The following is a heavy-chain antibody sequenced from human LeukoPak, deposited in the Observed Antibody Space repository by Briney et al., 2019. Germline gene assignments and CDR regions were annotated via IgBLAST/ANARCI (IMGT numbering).Heavy chain of an antibody. D-gene: IGHD2-21*01. J-gene: IGHJ3*01. CDR1: GYTFTAYY. CDR3: AHIATSRWTDFDV. V-gene: IGHV1-2*02. Sequence: ASVKVSCKASGYTFTAYYIHWMRQAPGQGLEWMGCVNSNNDDTHYEQKFQGRVFMTKEKTEEESTYTAYMELSSLRSDDTAVYYCAHIATSRWTDFDVWGQGTMVAVSS. CDR2: VNSNNDDT.